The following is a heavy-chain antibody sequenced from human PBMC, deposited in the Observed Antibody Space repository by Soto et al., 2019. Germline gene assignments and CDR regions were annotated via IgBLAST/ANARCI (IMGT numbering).Heavy chain of an antibody. J-gene: IGHJ6*02. D-gene: IGHD1-7*01. CDR2: ISSSGFYT. CDR1: GFTISTFP. V-gene: IGHV3-21*01. Sequence: DVQLVESGGGLVKPGGSLTLSCAASGFTISTFPLHWVRQAPGKGLEWVSYISSSGFYTYYADSVKGRFTISRDSAKNSLYLQLNSLRADDTAMYHCARSISRNYGFDYYAMDVWGQGTTVTVSS. CDR3: ARSISRNYGFDYYAMDV.